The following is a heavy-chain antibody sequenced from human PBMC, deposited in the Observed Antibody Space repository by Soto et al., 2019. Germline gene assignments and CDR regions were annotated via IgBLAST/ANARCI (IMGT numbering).Heavy chain of an antibody. CDR3: ARDSYDFWTAYSY. V-gene: IGHV3-21*01. CDR1: GFTFSSYS. Sequence: EVQLVESGGGLVKPGASLRLSCAAYGFTFSSYSMSWVRQAPGRGLEWVSSISSSSSYIYYADSVKGRFTISRDNAKNSLYLQMNSLRAEDTAVYYCARDSYDFWTAYSYWGQGTQVTVSS. J-gene: IGHJ4*02. CDR2: ISSSSSYI. D-gene: IGHD3-3*01.